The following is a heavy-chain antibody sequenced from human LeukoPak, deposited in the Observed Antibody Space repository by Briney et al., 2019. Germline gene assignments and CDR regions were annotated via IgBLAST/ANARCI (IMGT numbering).Heavy chain of an antibody. CDR3: AKAIAAAGLGNDAFDI. CDR1: GFTFSNYA. Sequence: GGSLRLSCAASGFTFSNYAMSWVRQAPGKGLEWVSTISTNGGSTYYADSVKGRFTISRDNSKNTLYLQMNSMRPEDTAVYYCAKAIAAAGLGNDAFDIWGQGTMVTVSS. J-gene: IGHJ3*02. D-gene: IGHD6-13*01. V-gene: IGHV3-23*01. CDR2: ISTNGGST.